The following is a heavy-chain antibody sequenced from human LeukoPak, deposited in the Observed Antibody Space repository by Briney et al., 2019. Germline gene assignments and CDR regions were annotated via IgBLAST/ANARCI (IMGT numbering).Heavy chain of an antibody. CDR1: GGSISSSSYY. D-gene: IGHD3-3*01. Sequence: SETLSLTCTVSGGSISSSSYYWGWIRQPPGKGLEWIGYIYYSGSTYYNPSLKSRVTISVDTSKNQFSLKLSSVTAADTAVYYCARDQRITIFGVAYNWFDPWGQGTLVTVSS. V-gene: IGHV4-30-4*08. CDR2: IYYSGST. J-gene: IGHJ5*02. CDR3: ARDQRITIFGVAYNWFDP.